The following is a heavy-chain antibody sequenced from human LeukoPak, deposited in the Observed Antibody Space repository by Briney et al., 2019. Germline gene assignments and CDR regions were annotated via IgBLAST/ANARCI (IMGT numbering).Heavy chain of an antibody. V-gene: IGHV4-59*01. J-gene: IGHJ4*02. CDR2: IYYSGST. CDR1: GGSISSYY. CDR3: ARYSSSWHDY. Sequence: SETLSLTCTVSGGSISSYYWSWIRQPPGKGLEWIGYIYYSGSTNYNPSLKSRVTISVDTSKDQFSPKLSSVTAADTAVYYCARYSSSWHDYWGQGTLVTVSS. D-gene: IGHD6-13*01.